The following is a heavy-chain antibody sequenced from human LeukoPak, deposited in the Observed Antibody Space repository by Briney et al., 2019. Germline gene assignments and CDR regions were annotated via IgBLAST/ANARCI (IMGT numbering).Heavy chain of an antibody. D-gene: IGHD3-10*01. Sequence: GGSLRLSCAASGFTFGSYAMTWVRQAPGKGLEWVSTISASGGSTYYADSVKGRFTISRDNSKNTLYLQMNILRAEDTAVYYCAKVSNYYGSGSIDYWGQGTLVTVSS. CDR3: AKVSNYYGSGSIDY. CDR2: ISASGGST. V-gene: IGHV3-23*01. J-gene: IGHJ4*02. CDR1: GFTFGSYA.